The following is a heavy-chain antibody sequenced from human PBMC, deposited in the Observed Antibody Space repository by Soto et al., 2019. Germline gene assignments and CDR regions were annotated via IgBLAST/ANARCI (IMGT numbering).Heavy chain of an antibody. CDR2: ISGSGGST. J-gene: IGHJ6*02. CDR3: AKDLAPDTIVVVPEAMFYYYDGMDV. Sequence: PGVSPRLSCAASGFSFSSDAMSWVRQAPGKGLEWVSAISGSGGSTYYADSVKGRFTISRDNSKNTLYLQMNSLRAEDTAVYYCAKDLAPDTIVVVPEAMFYYYDGMDVWGQGTTVSVSS. D-gene: IGHD2-2*01. CDR1: GFSFSSDA. V-gene: IGHV3-23*01.